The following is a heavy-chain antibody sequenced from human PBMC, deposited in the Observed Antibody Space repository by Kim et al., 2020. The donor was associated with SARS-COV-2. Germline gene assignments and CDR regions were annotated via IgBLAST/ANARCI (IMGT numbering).Heavy chain of an antibody. J-gene: IGHJ4*02. V-gene: IGHV3-74*01. D-gene: IGHD5-12*01. Sequence: YADSVKGRFTISRDNAKNTLYLQMNSLRAEDTAVYYCASSPKVATTGGDYWGQGTLVTVSS. CDR3: ASSPKVATTGGDY.